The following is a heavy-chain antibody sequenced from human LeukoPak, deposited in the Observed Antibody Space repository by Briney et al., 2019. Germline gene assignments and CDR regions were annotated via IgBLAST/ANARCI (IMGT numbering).Heavy chain of an antibody. J-gene: IGHJ5*02. D-gene: IGHD4-17*01. CDR2: VSAYNGNT. V-gene: IGHV1-18*01. CDR1: GYTFTSYG. CDR3: ARDPERFGYGDYEWFDP. Sequence: GASVKVSCKASGYTFTSYGISWVRQAPGQGLEWMGWVSAYNGNTNCAQKLQGRVTMTTDTSTSTAYMELRSLRSDDTAVYYCARDPERFGYGDYEWFDPWGQGTLVTVSS.